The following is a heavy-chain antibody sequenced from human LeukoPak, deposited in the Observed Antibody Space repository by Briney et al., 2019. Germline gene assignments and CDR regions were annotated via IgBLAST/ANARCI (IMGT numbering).Heavy chain of an antibody. Sequence: SETLSLTCTVSGGSISSYYWSWIRQPPGKGLEWIGYIYYGGSTNYNPSLKSRVTISVDTSKNQFSLKLSSVTAADTAVYYCARGEVSDYFDYWGQGTLVTVSS. CDR2: IYYGGST. D-gene: IGHD6-6*01. V-gene: IGHV4-59*01. CDR3: ARGEVSDYFDY. J-gene: IGHJ4*02. CDR1: GGSISSYY.